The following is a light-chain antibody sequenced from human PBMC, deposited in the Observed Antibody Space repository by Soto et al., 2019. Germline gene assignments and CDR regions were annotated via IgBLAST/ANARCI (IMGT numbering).Light chain of an antibody. Sequence: EIVLTQSPGTLSLFPGERATLSCRTSQSISNTYLAWYHQKPGQPPRLLIYGASNRATDIPDRFSGSGSGTDFTLTISRLEPEDFVVYYCQQYGSSYFTFGGGTKVEIK. V-gene: IGKV3-20*01. CDR1: QSISNTY. J-gene: IGKJ4*01. CDR3: QQYGSSYFT. CDR2: GAS.